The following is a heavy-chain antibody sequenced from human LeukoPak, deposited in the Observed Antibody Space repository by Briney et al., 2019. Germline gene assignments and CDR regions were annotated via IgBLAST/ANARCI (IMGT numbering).Heavy chain of an antibody. V-gene: IGHV4-61*09. CDR1: GGSIISGTHY. J-gene: IGHJ4*02. CDR3: TRGIGTI. CDR2: ISASGST. D-gene: IGHD1-14*01. Sequence: SETLSLTCTVSGGSIISGTHYWSWIRQPAGKGLEWIGYISASGSTKYNPSLESRVTIAMDTSKSQFSLTLTSVTAADTAVYYCTRGIGTIWGQGTLVTVSS.